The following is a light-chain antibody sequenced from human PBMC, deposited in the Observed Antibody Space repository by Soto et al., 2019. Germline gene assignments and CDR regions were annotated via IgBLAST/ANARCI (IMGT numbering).Light chain of an antibody. CDR2: DAS. V-gene: IGKV3-15*01. Sequence: EIVMTQSPDTLSVSPGERATLSCRASQNIDNKLVWYQQKPGQVPRLLIYDASTRATGIPARFSGSGSGTEFTLTISSLQSEDFAFYYCQQFHYWWTFGQGTKVDIK. J-gene: IGKJ1*01. CDR3: QQFHYWWT. CDR1: QNIDNK.